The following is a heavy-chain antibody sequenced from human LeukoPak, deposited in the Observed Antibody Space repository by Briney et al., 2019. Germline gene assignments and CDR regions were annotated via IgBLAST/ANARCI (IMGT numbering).Heavy chain of an antibody. CDR1: GGSISSYY. Sequence: PSETLSLTCTVSGGSISSYYWSWTRQPPGQGMEWIGYIYYSGSTNYNPSLKSRVTISVDTSKNQFSLKLSSVTAADTAVYYCARGPYSYDSSGAFDIWGQGTMVTVSS. J-gene: IGHJ3*02. CDR3: ARGPYSYDSSGAFDI. CDR2: IYYSGST. V-gene: IGHV4-59*12. D-gene: IGHD3-22*01.